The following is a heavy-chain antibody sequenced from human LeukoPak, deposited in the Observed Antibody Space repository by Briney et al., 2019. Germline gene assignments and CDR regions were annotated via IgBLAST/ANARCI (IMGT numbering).Heavy chain of an antibody. D-gene: IGHD3-10*01. J-gene: IGHJ5*02. CDR1: GLTVNDAW. CDR3: TTGGHYYGS. V-gene: IGHV3-15*04. CDR2: FERKADGGTV. Sequence: PGGSLRLCCTASGLTVNDAWMSWVRQAPGKGLEWVGRFERKADGGTVDYDAPVKGRFTISGDDSKNTLFLQMNSLEIDDTAVYYCTTGGHYYGSWGQGTLVTVSS.